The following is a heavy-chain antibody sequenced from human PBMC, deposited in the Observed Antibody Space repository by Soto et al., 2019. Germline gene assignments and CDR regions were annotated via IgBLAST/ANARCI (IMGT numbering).Heavy chain of an antibody. Sequence: GGSLRLSCAASGFTFSTYGMHWVRQAPGKGLEWVAVISYDGSKKYYADSVKGRFTISRDNSKNTLYLQMNSLRPEDTAVYYCAKDNFAGKGFDYWGQGTLVTVSS. V-gene: IGHV3-30*18. CDR2: ISYDGSKK. CDR3: AKDNFAGKGFDY. CDR1: GFTFSTYG. J-gene: IGHJ4*02. D-gene: IGHD6-13*01.